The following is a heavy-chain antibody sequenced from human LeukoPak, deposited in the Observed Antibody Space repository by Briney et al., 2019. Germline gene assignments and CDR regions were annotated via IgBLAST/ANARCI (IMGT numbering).Heavy chain of an antibody. CDR2: MNPNTGGT. CDR1: GYTFTGNY. Sequence: ASVKVSCKASGYTFTGNYLHWVRQAPGQGLEPMGWMNPNTGGTNYAQKFQGRVTMTRDTSISTAYMELSRLRSDDTAVYYCARDYGYGSAPDYWGQGTLVTVSS. V-gene: IGHV1-2*02. CDR3: ARDYGYGSAPDY. J-gene: IGHJ4*02. D-gene: IGHD3-10*01.